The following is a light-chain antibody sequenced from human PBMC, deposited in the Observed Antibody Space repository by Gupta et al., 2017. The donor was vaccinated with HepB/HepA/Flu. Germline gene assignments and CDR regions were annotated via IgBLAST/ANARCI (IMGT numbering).Light chain of an antibody. Sequence: IQMTQSPSSISAFVGDTVAITCRASQDITNSLSWFQQRPGKAPKSLIYAASTLHSGVSSKFSGSGSATEFTLTISSLQHEDVGIYHCQQENDYPWTFGQGTRVDI. CDR1: QDITNS. CDR2: AAS. CDR3: QQENDYPWT. V-gene: IGKV1-16*02. J-gene: IGKJ1*01.